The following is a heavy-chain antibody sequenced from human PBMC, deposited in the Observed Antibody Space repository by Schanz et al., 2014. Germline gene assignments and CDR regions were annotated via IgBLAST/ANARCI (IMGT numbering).Heavy chain of an antibody. CDR2: ISTGGST. J-gene: IGHJ4*02. D-gene: IGHD3-22*01. Sequence: QVQLQESGPGLVKPSETLSLTCTVSGGSMSSFYWNWIRQPAGKGLEWIGRISTGGSTNYNPSLRSRVSMSIGTPKTHFSLRLSSLTAADTAVYYCATWRGDDSGGHGQFDYWGQGALVTVSS. CDR1: GGSMSSFY. V-gene: IGHV4-4*07. CDR3: ATWRGDDSGGHGQFDY.